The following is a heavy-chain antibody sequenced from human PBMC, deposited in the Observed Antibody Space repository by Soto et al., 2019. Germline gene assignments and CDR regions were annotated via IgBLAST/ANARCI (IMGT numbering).Heavy chain of an antibody. CDR1: GFSLSTSGVG. V-gene: IGHV2-5*02. D-gene: IGHD4-17*01. CDR3: AQATTHFPAAYFQH. J-gene: IGHJ1*01. Sequence: QITLKESGPTLVKPTQTLTLTCTFSGFSLSTSGVGMGWIRQPPGKPLEWLALISWDVDKRYSPSLKSRLTITKDTSKNQVVLTMTNMDPVDTATYYCAQATTHFPAAYFQHWGQGTLVTVFS. CDR2: ISWDVDK.